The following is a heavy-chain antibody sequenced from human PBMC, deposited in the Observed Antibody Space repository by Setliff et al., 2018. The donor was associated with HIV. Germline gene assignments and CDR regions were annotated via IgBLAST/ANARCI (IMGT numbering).Heavy chain of an antibody. CDR1: GFSLSTSGMR. D-gene: IGHD3-9*01. Sequence: GSGPTLVNPTQTLTLTCTFSGFSLSTSGMRVSWIRQPPGKALEWLARIDWDADKFYTTSLKTRLTISKDTSKNQVVLTMTNMDPVDTATYYCARTLYYDIFLDYWGPGTLVTVSS. J-gene: IGHJ4*02. V-gene: IGHV2-70*04. CDR2: IDWDADK. CDR3: ARTLYYDIFLDY.